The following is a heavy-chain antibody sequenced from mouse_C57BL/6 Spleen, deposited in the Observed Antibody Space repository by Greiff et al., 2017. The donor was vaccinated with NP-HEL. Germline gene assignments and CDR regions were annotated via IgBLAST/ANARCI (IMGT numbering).Heavy chain of an antibody. CDR2: IDPSDSYT. V-gene: IGHV1-69*01. J-gene: IGHJ4*01. Sequence: QVQLQQPGAELVMPGASVKLSCKASGYTFTSYWMHWVKQRPGQGLEWIGEIDPSDSYTNYNQKFKGKSTLTVDKSSSTAYMQLSSLTSEDSAGYYCARSSHYYAMDYWGQGTSVTVSS. CDR3: ARSSHYYAMDY. CDR1: GYTFTSYW.